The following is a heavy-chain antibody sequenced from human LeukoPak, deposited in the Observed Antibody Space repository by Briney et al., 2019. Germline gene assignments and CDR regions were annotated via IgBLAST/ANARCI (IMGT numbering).Heavy chain of an antibody. CDR1: GFTFDDYA. D-gene: IGHD6-13*01. V-gene: IGHV3-9*01. CDR3: AKDGSSGWFEVFPDY. CDR2: ISWNSGSI. Sequence: GGSLRLSCAASGFTFDDYAMHWVRQAPGKGLEWVSGISWNSGSIGYADSVKGRFTISRDNAKNSLYLQMNSLRAEDTALYYCAKDGSSGWFEVFPDYWGQGTLVTVSS. J-gene: IGHJ4*02.